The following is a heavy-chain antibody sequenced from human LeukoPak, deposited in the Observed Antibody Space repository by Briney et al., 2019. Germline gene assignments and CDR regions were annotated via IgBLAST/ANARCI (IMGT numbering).Heavy chain of an antibody. J-gene: IGHJ5*02. CDR3: ARHSTRIAAAYNWFDP. D-gene: IGHD6-25*01. CDR2: INHSGST. Sequence: PSETLSLTCAVYGGSFSGYYWSWIRQPPGKGLEWIGEINHSGSTNYNPSLKSRVTISVDTSKNQFSLKLSSVTAADTAVYYCARHSTRIAAAYNWFDPWGQGTLVTVSS. CDR1: GGSFSGYY. V-gene: IGHV4-34*01.